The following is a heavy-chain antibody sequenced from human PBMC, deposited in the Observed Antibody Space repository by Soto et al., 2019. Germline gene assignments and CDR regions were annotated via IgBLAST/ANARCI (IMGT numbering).Heavy chain of an antibody. Sequence: SETLSLTCTVYGGSFSGYYWSWIRQPPGKGLEWIGEINHSGSTNYNPSLKSRVTISVDTSKNQFSLKLSSVTAADTAVYYCARVGSEDYFDYWGQGTLVTVSS. CDR3: ARVGSEDYFDY. J-gene: IGHJ4*02. V-gene: IGHV4-34*01. CDR1: GGSFSGYY. CDR2: INHSGST. D-gene: IGHD1-26*01.